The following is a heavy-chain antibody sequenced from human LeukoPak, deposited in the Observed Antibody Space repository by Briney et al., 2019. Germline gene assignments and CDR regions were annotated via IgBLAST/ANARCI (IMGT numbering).Heavy chain of an antibody. Sequence: PSETLSLTCTVSGGSISSYYWSWIRQPPGKGLEWIGYIYYSGSTNYNPSLKSRVTISVDTSKNQFSLKLSSVTAADTAVYYCARANGGNSGVYYYYYMDVWGKGTTVTVSS. V-gene: IGHV4-59*01. D-gene: IGHD4-23*01. CDR3: ARANGGNSGVYYYYYMDV. CDR2: IYYSGST. CDR1: GGSISSYY. J-gene: IGHJ6*03.